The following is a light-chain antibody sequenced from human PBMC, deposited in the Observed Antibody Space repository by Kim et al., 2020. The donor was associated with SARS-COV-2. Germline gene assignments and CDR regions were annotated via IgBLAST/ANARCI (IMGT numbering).Light chain of an antibody. CDR3: HVWDRSSDHYV. CDR1: NIGSKS. V-gene: IGLV3-21*03. CDR2: DDS. Sequence: PVKTARITCGGTNIGSKSVNWYHRRPGQAPVVVIYDDSDRPSGITERFSGSNSGNTATLTISRVEAEDEADYYCHVWDRSSDHYVFGTGTKVTVL. J-gene: IGLJ1*01.